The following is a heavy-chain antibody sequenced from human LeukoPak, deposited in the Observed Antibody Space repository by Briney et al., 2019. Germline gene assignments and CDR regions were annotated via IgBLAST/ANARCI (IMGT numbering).Heavy chain of an antibody. CDR1: RFTFSNYW. CDR3: ASRNYGGSPVPLDF. Sequence: GGSLRLSCVAARFTFSNYWVTWVRQAPGKGLEWVASINQDGSEEYYVDSVKGRFTISRDNTQNSLYLQMNSLRADGTAVYHCASRNYGGSPVPLDFWGQGTLVTVSS. CDR2: INQDGSEE. J-gene: IGHJ4*02. D-gene: IGHD4-23*01. V-gene: IGHV3-7*01.